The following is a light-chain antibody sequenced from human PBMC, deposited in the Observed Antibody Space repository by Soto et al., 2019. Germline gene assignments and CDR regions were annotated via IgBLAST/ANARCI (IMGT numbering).Light chain of an antibody. CDR3: QQYGSSPIT. CDR1: QNVISN. CDR2: DAS. J-gene: IGKJ5*01. V-gene: IGKV3D-15*02. Sequence: EGVMTQSPATLSVSPGERATLSCRASQNVISNLAWYQQRPGQAPRLLIYDASNRATDIPARFSGSGSGTDFTLTISSLEPEDFAVYYCQQYGSSPITFGQGTRVEIK.